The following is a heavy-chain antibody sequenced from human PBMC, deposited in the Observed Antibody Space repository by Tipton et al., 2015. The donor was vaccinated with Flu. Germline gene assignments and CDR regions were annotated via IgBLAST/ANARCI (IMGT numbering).Heavy chain of an antibody. CDR2: IYYRGTT. V-gene: IGHV4-59*02. CDR3: ARDLVQDYRDQYFGMDV. Sequence: TLSLTCTVSGGSVSPYYWNWVRQSPGKGLEWIGYIYYRGTTGYNPSLKSRVTISVDTSKNQVSLKLTSVTAADTAVYYCARDLVQDYRDQYFGMDVGGQGTTVTASS. D-gene: IGHD4-11*01. J-gene: IGHJ6*02. CDR1: GGSVSPYY.